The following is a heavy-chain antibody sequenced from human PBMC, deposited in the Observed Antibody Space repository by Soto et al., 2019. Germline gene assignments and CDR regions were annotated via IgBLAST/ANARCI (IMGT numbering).Heavy chain of an antibody. V-gene: IGHV1-69*13. J-gene: IGHJ5*02. CDR1: GGTFSSYA. CDR2: IIPIFGTA. Sequence: SVKVSCKASGGTFSSYAISWVRQAPGQGLEWMGGIIPIFGTANYAQKFQGRVTITADESTSTAYMELSSLRSEDTAVYYCAREYDSSGYYGYWFDPWGQGTLVTVSS. D-gene: IGHD3-22*01. CDR3: AREYDSSGYYGYWFDP.